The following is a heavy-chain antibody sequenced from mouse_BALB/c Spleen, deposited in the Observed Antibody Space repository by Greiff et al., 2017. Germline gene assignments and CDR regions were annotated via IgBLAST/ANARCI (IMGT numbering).Heavy chain of an antibody. V-gene: IGHV5-2*01. CDR1: EYEFPSHD. CDR3: ARHLYYYGSSYYAMDY. CDR2: INSDGGST. D-gene: IGHD1-1*01. Sequence: VQLKESGGGLVQPGESLKLSCESNEYEFPSHDMSWVRKTPDKRLELVAAINSDGGSTYYPDTMERRFIISRDNTKKTLFLQMSSLRSEDTALYYCARHLYYYGSSYYAMDYWGQGTSVTVSS. J-gene: IGHJ4*01.